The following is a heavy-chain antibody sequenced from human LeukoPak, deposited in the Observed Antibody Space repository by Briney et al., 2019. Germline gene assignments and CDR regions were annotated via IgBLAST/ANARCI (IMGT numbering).Heavy chain of an antibody. CDR1: GYTFTSYG. J-gene: IGHJ6*03. D-gene: IGHD2-21*02. Sequence: ASVKVSCKASGYTFTSYGISWVRQAPGQGLEWMGWISAYNGNTNYAQKLQGRVTMTTDTSTSTAYMELRSLRSDDTAVYYCARRICGGGCYTAFYYYYMDVWGKGTTVTVSS. V-gene: IGHV1-18*01. CDR2: ISAYNGNT. CDR3: ARRICGGGCYTAFYYYYMDV.